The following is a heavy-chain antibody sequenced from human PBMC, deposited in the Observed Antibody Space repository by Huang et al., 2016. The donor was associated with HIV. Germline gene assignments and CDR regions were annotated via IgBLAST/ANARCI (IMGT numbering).Heavy chain of an antibody. CDR3: ARLPGSITMIRGVITDPY. CDR1: GGSIRSDNYY. CDR2: IDYSGSN. J-gene: IGHJ4*02. V-gene: IGHV4-39*01. D-gene: IGHD3-10*01. Sequence: QLQLQESGPGLVKPSETLSLTCTVSGGSIRSDNYYWGWIRQPPGKGLEWIGSIDYSGSNYDNPSLKSRVTITVDTSKNQFSLKMRSVTAADTAVYYCARLPGSITMIRGVITDPYWGQGTLVTVSS.